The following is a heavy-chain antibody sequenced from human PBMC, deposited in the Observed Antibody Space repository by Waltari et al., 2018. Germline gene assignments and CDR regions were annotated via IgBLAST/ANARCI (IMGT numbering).Heavy chain of an antibody. CDR1: GGSISSGDYY. J-gene: IGHJ6*03. D-gene: IGHD5-18*01. V-gene: IGHV4-30-4*08. CDR3: ATLHSTAMAISHYYYYYMDV. Sequence: QVQLQESGPGLVKPSQTLSLTCTVSGGSISSGDYYWIWIRQPPGKGLEWIGYIYYSGSTYYNPSLKSRVTISVDTSKNQFSLKLSSVTAADTAVYYCATLHSTAMAISHYYYYYMDVWGKGTTVTISS. CDR2: IYYSGST.